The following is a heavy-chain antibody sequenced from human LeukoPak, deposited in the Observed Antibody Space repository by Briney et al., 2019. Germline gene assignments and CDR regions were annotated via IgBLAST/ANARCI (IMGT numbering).Heavy chain of an antibody. CDR3: ARSCSGGSCYRPFDY. CDR2: IYYSGST. Sequence: SETLSLTRTVSGGSISSSSYYWGWIRQPPGKGLEWIGSIYYSGSTYYNPSLKSRVTISVDTSKNQFSLKLSSVTAADTAVYYCARSCSGGSCYRPFDYWGQGTLVTVSS. CDR1: GGSISSSSYY. V-gene: IGHV4-39*07. J-gene: IGHJ4*02. D-gene: IGHD2-15*01.